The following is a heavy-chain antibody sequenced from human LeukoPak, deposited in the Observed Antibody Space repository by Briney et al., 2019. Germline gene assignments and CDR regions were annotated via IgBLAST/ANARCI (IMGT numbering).Heavy chain of an antibody. CDR1: GFTFSSYA. V-gene: IGHV3-23*01. CDR3: AKDRTSITMIVVVSLDY. Sequence: GGSLRLSCAASGFTFSSYAMSWVCQAPGKGLEWVSAISGSGGSTYYADSVKGRFTISRDNSKNTLYLQMNSLRAEDTAVYYCAKDRTSITMIVVVSLDYWGQGTLVTVSS. J-gene: IGHJ4*02. CDR2: ISGSGGST. D-gene: IGHD3-22*01.